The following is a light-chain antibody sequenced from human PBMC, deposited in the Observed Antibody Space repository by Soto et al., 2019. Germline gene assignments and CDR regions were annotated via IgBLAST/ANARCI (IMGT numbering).Light chain of an antibody. CDR1: QSISNY. V-gene: IGKV1-39*01. CDR2: AAS. Sequence: DIQMTQSPSSLSASVGDRVTITCRASQSISNYLNWYQQKPGKAPKLLIYAASSLQSGVPSRFSGSGSGTDFTLTISSLQPEDFASYYCQHSYSAPWTFGQGTKVDIK. J-gene: IGKJ1*01. CDR3: QHSYSAPWT.